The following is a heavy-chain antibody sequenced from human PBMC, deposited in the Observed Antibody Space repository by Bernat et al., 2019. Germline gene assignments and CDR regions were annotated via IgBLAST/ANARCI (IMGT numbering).Heavy chain of an antibody. Sequence: QVQLVQSGAEVKKPGASVKVSCKAPGYTFISYGISWARQAPGQGLEWMGWISAYYGNTNYAQKLQGRVTMTTDTSTSTAYMELRSLRSDDTAVYYCARVRFVVAVAGNDYWGQGTLVTVSS. D-gene: IGHD6-19*01. CDR3: ARVRFVVAVAGNDY. V-gene: IGHV1-18*01. CDR1: GYTFISYG. CDR2: ISAYYGNT. J-gene: IGHJ4*02.